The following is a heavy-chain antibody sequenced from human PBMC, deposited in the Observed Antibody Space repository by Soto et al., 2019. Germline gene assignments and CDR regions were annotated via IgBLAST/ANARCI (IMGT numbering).Heavy chain of an antibody. J-gene: IGHJ2*01. V-gene: IGHV4-39*01. Sequence: QLQLQESGPGLVKPSETLSLTCTVSGGSISSSSYYWGWIRKPPGKGLEWIGSIYYSGSTYYNPSLKSRVTIYVDTSKNQFSLKRSSVTAADTAVYYCARASRAVAGYWYFDLWGRGTLVTVSS. CDR1: GGSISSSSYY. D-gene: IGHD6-19*01. CDR3: ARASRAVAGYWYFDL. CDR2: IYYSGST.